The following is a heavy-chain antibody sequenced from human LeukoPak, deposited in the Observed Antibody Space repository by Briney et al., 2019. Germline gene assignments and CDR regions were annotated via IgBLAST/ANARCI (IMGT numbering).Heavy chain of an antibody. CDR1: GFTVSNNF. V-gene: IGHV3-53*01. CDR2: IYTGGST. J-gene: IGHJ4*02. D-gene: IGHD3-22*01. Sequence: TGGSLRLSCAASGFTVSNNFMYWVRQAPGKGLEWVSVIYTGGSTYYADSVKGRFTISRDNSKNTLYLQMNSLRAEDTAIYYCARETISGSDIDYWGQGTLVTVSS. CDR3: ARETISGSDIDY.